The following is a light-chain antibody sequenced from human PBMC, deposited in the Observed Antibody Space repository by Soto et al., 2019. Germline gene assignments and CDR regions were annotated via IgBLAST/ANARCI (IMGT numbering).Light chain of an antibody. Sequence: QSVLTQPPSASGTPGQRVTIACSGSSSNIGSNTVNWYQQLPGPAPKLLIYSNNRRPSGVPERFSGSKSGTSASLAISGLQSEDEADYYCAAWDDSLNGVVFGGGTKLTVL. CDR2: SNN. J-gene: IGLJ2*01. CDR3: AAWDDSLNGVV. V-gene: IGLV1-44*01. CDR1: SSNIGSNT.